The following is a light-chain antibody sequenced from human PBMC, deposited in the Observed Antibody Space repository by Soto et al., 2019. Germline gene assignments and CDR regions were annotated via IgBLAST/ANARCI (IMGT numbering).Light chain of an antibody. Sequence: IVMTQNPLSSPVTLGQPASISCRSSQSLVHSDGNTYLYWFHQRPGRVPRLLIYKIFNRFSGVPDRFSGRGAGTDFTLEISRVEAEDVGVYYCLQATQFPWTFGQGTKVDIK. CDR2: KIF. J-gene: IGKJ1*01. V-gene: IGKV2-24*01. CDR3: LQATQFPWT. CDR1: QSLVHSDGNTY.